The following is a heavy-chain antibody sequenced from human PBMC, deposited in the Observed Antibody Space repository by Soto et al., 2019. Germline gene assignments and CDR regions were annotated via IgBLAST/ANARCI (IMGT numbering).Heavy chain of an antibody. CDR1: GGTFRRNA. J-gene: IGHJ6*02. V-gene: IGHV1-69*01. D-gene: IGHD3-10*01. CDR2: LIPIFGTT. Sequence: QVQLVQSGTEVQKPGSSVQVSCKASGGTFRRNAISWVRQAPGQGLEWMGGLIPIFGTTNYAQTFQGSVTITAYESASTAYMELSSLRSDDTAVYNCGSLPSFYGGSGYGMGVWGQGTRVTGSS. CDR3: GSLPSFYGGSGYGMGV.